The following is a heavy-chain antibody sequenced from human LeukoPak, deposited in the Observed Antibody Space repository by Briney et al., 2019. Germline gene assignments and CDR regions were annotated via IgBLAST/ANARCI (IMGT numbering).Heavy chain of an antibody. Sequence: PGGSLRLSCAASGFTFSSYAMSWVRQAPGKGLEWVSVIYSGGSTYYADSVKGRFTISRDNSKNTLYLQMNSLRAEDTAVYYCARVSGSIGWFGPSEDDAFDIWGQGTMVTVSS. CDR2: IYSGGST. D-gene: IGHD3-10*01. J-gene: IGHJ3*02. V-gene: IGHV3-66*01. CDR3: ARVSGSIGWFGPSEDDAFDI. CDR1: GFTFSSYA.